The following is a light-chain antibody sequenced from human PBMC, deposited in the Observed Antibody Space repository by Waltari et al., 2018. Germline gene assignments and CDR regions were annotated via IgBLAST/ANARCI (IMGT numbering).Light chain of an antibody. J-gene: IGLJ1*01. V-gene: IGLV3-21*04. CDR2: YDS. Sequence: SYVLTQPPSVSVAPGETARITCGGDNIGSYSLHWYQQKPRQAPVLVIFYDSDRPPGTAARVSGSNFGNTATLTITSVEAGDEARYYCQVWHPDIDPGVFGTGTEGTVL. CDR1: NIGSYS. CDR3: QVWHPDIDPGV.